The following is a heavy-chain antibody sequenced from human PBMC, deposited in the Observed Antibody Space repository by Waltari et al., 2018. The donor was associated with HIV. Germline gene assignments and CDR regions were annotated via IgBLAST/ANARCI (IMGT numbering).Heavy chain of an antibody. CDR1: GFTFTTYW. CDR3: ARGWADY. J-gene: IGHJ4*02. V-gene: IGHV3-7*01. CDR2: INLNGSEK. Sequence: LVQPGGSLRLSCAVSGFTFTTYWMSWVRQAPGKGLEWVANINLNGSEKYYVDSVKGRFTISRDNAKNSLFLQMNSLRAEDTGIYYCARGWADYWGQGTLVTVSS.